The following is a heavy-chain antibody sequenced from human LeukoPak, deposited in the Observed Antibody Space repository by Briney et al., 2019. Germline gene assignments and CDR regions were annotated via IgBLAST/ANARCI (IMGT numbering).Heavy chain of an antibody. CDR2: IYYSGST. J-gene: IGHJ4*02. Sequence: SETLSLTCTVSGGSISNYYWSWIRQTPGKGLEWIGYIYYSGSTNYNPSLKSRVTISVDTSKNQFSLKLSSVTAADTAVYYCARGQGGNYYLNYFDYWGQGALVTVSS. CDR3: ARGQGGNYYLNYFDY. D-gene: IGHD1-26*01. V-gene: IGHV4-59*08. CDR1: GGSISNYY.